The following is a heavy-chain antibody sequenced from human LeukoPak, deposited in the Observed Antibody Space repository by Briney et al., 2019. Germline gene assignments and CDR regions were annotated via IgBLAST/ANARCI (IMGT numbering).Heavy chain of an antibody. D-gene: IGHD6-19*01. CDR1: GGSISSGGYS. J-gene: IGHJ4*02. CDR2: IYHSGST. Sequence: SETLSLTCAVSGGSISSGGYSWSWIRQPPGKGLEWIGYIYHSGSTYYNPSLKSRVTISVDRSKNQFSLKLSSVTAADTAVYYCARGHSSGWSYFDYWGQGTLVTVSS. CDR3: ARGHSSGWSYFDY. V-gene: IGHV4-30-2*01.